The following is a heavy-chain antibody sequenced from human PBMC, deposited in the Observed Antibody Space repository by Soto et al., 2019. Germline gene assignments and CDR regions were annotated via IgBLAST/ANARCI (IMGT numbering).Heavy chain of an antibody. CDR2: IVVGSGNT. Sequence: SVKVSCKASGYTFTSSGISWVRQAPGQRLEWIGWIVVGSGNTNYAQKFQERVTNTRDMSTTTAYMELSSLTSEDTAVYYCAAVPGDFDCWGQGTLVTVSS. CDR1: GYTFTSSG. D-gene: IGHD1-1*01. CDR3: AAVPGDFDC. J-gene: IGHJ4*02. V-gene: IGHV1-58*02.